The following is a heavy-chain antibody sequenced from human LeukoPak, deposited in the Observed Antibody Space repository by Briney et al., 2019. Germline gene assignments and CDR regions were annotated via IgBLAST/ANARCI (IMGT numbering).Heavy chain of an antibody. CDR1: GGSISSYY. CDR2: IYYSGST. J-gene: IGHJ4*02. Sequence: SETLSLTCTVSGGSISSYYWSWIRQPPGKGLEWIGYIYYSGSTNSNPSLKSRVTISVDTSKNQFSLKLSSVTAADTAVYYCARDFRSGWPPVWGQGTLVTVSS. D-gene: IGHD6-19*01. CDR3: ARDFRSGWPPV. V-gene: IGHV4-59*01.